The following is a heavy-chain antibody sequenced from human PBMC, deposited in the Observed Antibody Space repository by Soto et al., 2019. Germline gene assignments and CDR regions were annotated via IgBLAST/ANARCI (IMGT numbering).Heavy chain of an antibody. Sequence: ASVKVSCKVSGYTLTELSMHWVRQAPGKGLEWMGGFDPEDGETIYAQKFQGRVTMTEDTSTDTAYMELSSLRSEDTAVYYCATALTYSSSSVQDYYYYMDVWGKGTTVTVS. CDR1: GYTLTELS. CDR3: ATALTYSSSSVQDYYYYMDV. CDR2: FDPEDGET. D-gene: IGHD6-6*01. J-gene: IGHJ6*03. V-gene: IGHV1-24*01.